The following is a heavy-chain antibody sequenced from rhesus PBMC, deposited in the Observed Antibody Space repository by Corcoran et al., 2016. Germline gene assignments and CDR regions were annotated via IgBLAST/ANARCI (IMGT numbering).Heavy chain of an antibody. Sequence: EVQLVQAGAEVKRTGEALRIAGKTYGDSFNTYWIRWVRQRHGKGLEWMGTIDPSESYSLFSPSFQGQVPHSADKSISTAYLQWSSLKASDSATYYCANRGGSDYFDYWGQGVLVTVSS. CDR2: IDPSESYS. J-gene: IGHJ4*01. V-gene: IGHV5-2*01. CDR1: GDSFNTYW. D-gene: IGHD3-16*01. CDR3: ANRGGSDYFDY.